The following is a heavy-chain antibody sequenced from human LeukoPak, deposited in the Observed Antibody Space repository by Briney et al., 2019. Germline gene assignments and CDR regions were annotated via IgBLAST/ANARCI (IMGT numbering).Heavy chain of an antibody. V-gene: IGHV3-7*03. D-gene: IGHD2-8*02. CDR3: VTYSTGLYKGLEF. Sequence: GALRLSCAASGFALSSHWMTWVRQAPGKGLEWVANINQDGTDKYYVDSVKGRFTFSRDNAQNSLYLQMSSLRVEDTAVYYCVTYSTGLYKGLEFWGQGTQVTVSS. J-gene: IGHJ4*02. CDR1: GFALSSHW. CDR2: INQDGTDK.